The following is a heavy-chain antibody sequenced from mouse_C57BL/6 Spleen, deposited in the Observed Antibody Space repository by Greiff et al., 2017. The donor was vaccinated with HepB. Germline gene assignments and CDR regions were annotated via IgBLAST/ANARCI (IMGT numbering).Heavy chain of an antibody. Sequence: QVQLQQSGPELVKPEASVKISCKASGYAFSSSWMNWVKQRPGKGLEWIGRIYPGDGDTNYNGKFKGKATLTADKSSSTAYMQLSSLTSEDSAVYFCARGGLRRDLLFAYWGQGTLVTVSA. D-gene: IGHD2-4*01. J-gene: IGHJ3*01. CDR3: ARGGLRRDLLFAY. CDR2: IYPGDGDT. V-gene: IGHV1-82*01. CDR1: GYAFSSSW.